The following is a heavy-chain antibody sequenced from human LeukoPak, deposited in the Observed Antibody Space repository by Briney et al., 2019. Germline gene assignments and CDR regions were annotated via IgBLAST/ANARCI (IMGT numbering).Heavy chain of an antibody. Sequence: ASVKVSCKASDYTFASYGITWVRQAPGQGLEWMGWISAYNGNTNYAQQFQGRVTMTADTSTSTAYMELRSPRSDDTAVYYCARDPGPYYESGGAYAYWGQGTLVIVSS. CDR3: ARDPGPYYESGGAYAY. J-gene: IGHJ4*02. V-gene: IGHV1-18*01. CDR2: ISAYNGNT. D-gene: IGHD3-22*01. CDR1: DYTFASYG.